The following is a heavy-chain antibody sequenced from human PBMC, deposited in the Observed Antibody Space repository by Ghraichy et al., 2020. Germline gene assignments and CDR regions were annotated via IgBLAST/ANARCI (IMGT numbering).Heavy chain of an antibody. CDR3: ARAYQSGCFDY. CDR1: GGSLRNYY. J-gene: IGHJ4*01. V-gene: IGHV4-59*01. CDR2: IHYSGST. D-gene: IGHD6-19*01. Sequence: SETLSLTCTVSGGSLRNYYWSWIRQPPGKGLEWIGYIHYSGSTNYNPSLKSRVTISVDKSKNQFSLKVNSVTTADTAVYFCARAYQSGCFDYWGHGTLVTVSS.